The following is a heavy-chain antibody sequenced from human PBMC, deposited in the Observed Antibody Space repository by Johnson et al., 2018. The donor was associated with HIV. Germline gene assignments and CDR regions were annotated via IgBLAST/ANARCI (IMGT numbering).Heavy chain of an antibody. J-gene: IGHJ3*02. CDR2: ISYDGSDK. V-gene: IGHV3-30*19. CDR1: GFTFSSYG. D-gene: IGHD7-27*01. CDR3: TTPRPNWGWNAFEIWGQGTMVTVYSGRNALDT. Sequence: QMLLVESGGGVVQPGRSLRLSCAASGFTFSSYGMHWVRQAPGKGLEWVAVISYDGSDKYYADSVKGRFTISRDNSKNTLYLQMNGLKTEDTAVYYCTTPRPNWGWNAFEIWGQGTMVTVYSGRNALDTWGKGTMVTVSS.